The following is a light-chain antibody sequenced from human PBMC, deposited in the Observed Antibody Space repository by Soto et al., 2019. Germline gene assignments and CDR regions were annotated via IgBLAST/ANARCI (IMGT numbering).Light chain of an antibody. CDR3: CSYAGSSTFV. CDR1: SSDVGSYNL. J-gene: IGLJ3*02. V-gene: IGLV2-23*03. CDR2: EGS. Sequence: ALTQPASVSGSPGQSITISCTGTSSDVGSYNLVSWYQQHPGKAPKLMIYEGSKRPSGVSNRFSGSKSGNTASLTISGLQAEDEADYYCCSYAGSSTFVFGGGTKVTVL.